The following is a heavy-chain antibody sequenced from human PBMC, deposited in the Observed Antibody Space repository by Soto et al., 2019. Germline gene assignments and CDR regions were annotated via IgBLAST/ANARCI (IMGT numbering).Heavy chain of an antibody. D-gene: IGHD2-21*02. J-gene: IGHJ4*02. Sequence: QVQLQESGPRLVKPSETLSLTCIVSGGSISNYYWSWIRQPPGKGLEWIGYIYYSGSTNYNPSLPTRITRSTDSAKTPISLKPRSVTAAATAVYYCSRCVLPATAPFDYWGQGTLVTVSS. CDR1: GGSISNYY. V-gene: IGHV4-59*01. CDR3: SRCVLPATAPFDY. CDR2: IYYSGST.